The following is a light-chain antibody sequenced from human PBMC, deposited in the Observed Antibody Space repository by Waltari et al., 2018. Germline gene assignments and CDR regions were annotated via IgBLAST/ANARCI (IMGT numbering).Light chain of an antibody. CDR2: EVI. CDR3: CSYAGLGTYV. CDR1: TSDVGNYDL. J-gene: IGLJ1*01. Sequence: QSALTQPASVSGTPGPSITISCTGTTSDVGNYDLVSWYQHPPGKAPKLLICEVIKRPSGVSSRFSGSKSGSTASLTISGLQPEDEADYYCCSYAGLGTYVFGSGTKVTVL. V-gene: IGLV2-23*02.